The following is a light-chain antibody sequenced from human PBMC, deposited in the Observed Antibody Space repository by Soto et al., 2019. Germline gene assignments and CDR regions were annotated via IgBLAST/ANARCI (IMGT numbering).Light chain of an antibody. Sequence: DIVMTQSPLFLPVTPGEPASISCRSSQSLLHSNGYNFLDWYLQKPGQSPQLLICLGSNRASGVPDRVSGSGSGTDFTLKISRVEAEDVGVYYCMRALQTPYTFCQGTKLEIK. V-gene: IGKV2-28*01. J-gene: IGKJ2*01. CDR2: LGS. CDR3: MRALQTPYT. CDR1: QSLLHSNGYNF.